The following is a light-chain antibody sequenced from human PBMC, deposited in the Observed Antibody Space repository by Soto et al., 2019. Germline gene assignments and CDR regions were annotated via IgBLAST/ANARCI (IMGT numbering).Light chain of an antibody. CDR3: QQYGSSRT. Sequence: EIVLTQSPGTLSLSPGERATLSCRASQSVSNNYLAWYQQKPGQAPRLLIYNASSRATSIPDRFSGSGSGTDFTLTISRLEPEDFAVYYCQQYGSSRTFGQGTKLDIK. CDR2: NAS. V-gene: IGKV3-20*01. CDR1: QSVSNNY. J-gene: IGKJ2*01.